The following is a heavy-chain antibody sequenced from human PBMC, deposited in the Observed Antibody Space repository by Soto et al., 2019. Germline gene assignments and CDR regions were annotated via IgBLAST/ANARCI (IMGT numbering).Heavy chain of an antibody. V-gene: IGHV3-23*04. Sequence: EVQLAESGGGLAQPGRSLRLSCAASGFAFDDHAMHWVRQAPGKGLEWVSGISGSGGSTYYADSVKGRFTISRDNSKNTLYLQMNSLRAEDTAVYYCAKGGVPAANFDYWGQGTLVTVSS. CDR2: ISGSGGST. CDR3: AKGGVPAANFDY. D-gene: IGHD2-2*01. CDR1: GFAFDDHA. J-gene: IGHJ4*02.